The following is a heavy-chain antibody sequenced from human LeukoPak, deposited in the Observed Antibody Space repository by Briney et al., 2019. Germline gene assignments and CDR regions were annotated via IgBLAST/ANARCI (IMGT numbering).Heavy chain of an antibody. D-gene: IGHD3-22*01. CDR1: GGSISSGDYY. CDR2: IYYSGST. J-gene: IGHJ1*01. V-gene: IGHV4-30-4*01. Sequence: SQTLSLTCTVSGGSISSGDYYWSWIRQPPGKGLEWIGYIYYSGSTYYNPSLKSRVTISVDTSKNQFSLKLSSVTAADTAVYYCARDLSSGGGGYFQHWGQGTLVTVSS. CDR3: ARDLSSGGGGYFQH.